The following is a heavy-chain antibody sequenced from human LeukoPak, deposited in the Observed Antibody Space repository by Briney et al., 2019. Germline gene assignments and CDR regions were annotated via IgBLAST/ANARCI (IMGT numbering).Heavy chain of an antibody. CDR2: ISSSSSYI. CDR3: ARDHRKLSSGCDY. Sequence: GGSLRLSCAASGFTFSSYSMNWVRQAPGKGLEWVSSISSSSSYIYYADSVKGRFTISRDNAKNSLYLQKNSLRAEDTAVYYCARDHRKLSSGCDYWGQGTLVTVSS. J-gene: IGHJ4*02. D-gene: IGHD6-19*01. V-gene: IGHV3-21*01. CDR1: GFTFSSYS.